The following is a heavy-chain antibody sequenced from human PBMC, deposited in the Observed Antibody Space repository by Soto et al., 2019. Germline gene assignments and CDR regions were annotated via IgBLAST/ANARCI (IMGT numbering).Heavy chain of an antibody. V-gene: IGHV1-18*01. CDR3: ARDSGAEVVAPPEARYMDV. Sequence: QVNLVQSGAEVKRPGASVQISCKASGFTFTNYGFSWVRLAPGQGLEWLGWISSFNGNTNYPQKNQGRITMTTDTSTTTVYMELRSLTPDDTAVYFCARDSGAEVVAPPEARYMDVWGKGTTVTVSS. J-gene: IGHJ6*03. CDR1: GFTFTNYG. D-gene: IGHD6-25*01. CDR2: ISSFNGNT.